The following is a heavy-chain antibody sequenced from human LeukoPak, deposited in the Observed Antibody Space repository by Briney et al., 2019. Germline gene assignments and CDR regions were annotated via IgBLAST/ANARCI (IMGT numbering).Heavy chain of an antibody. D-gene: IGHD6-13*01. CDR3: ARITWVRSDPIATAGTTAY. CDR2: IYYSGST. V-gene: IGHV4-59*12. CDR1: GGSISAYY. J-gene: IGHJ4*02. Sequence: SETLSLTCAVSGGSISAYYWSWIRQPPGKGLEWIGDIYYSGSTNYNPSLKSRVTISVDTSKNQFSLKLSPLTAADTAMYYCARITWVRSDPIATAGTTAYSGEGNLVSASS.